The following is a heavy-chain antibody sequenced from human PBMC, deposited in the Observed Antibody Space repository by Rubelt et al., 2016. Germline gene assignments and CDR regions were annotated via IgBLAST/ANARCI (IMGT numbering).Heavy chain of an antibody. V-gene: IGHV1-69*04. CDR1: GGTSRTYS. J-gene: IGHJ4*02. Sequence: QVQLVQSGAEVKKPGSSVKVSCKASGGTSRTYSISWVRQAPVHGLEWMGRIIPILGVVNCEKKFQGSTRMTPDKSTSTAYMGLSSLTSEETAVYYCARVPRLRFLEWLRGYYFDYWGQGTLVTVSS. CDR2: IIPILGVV. CDR3: ARVPRLRFLEWLRGYYFDY. D-gene: IGHD3-3*01.